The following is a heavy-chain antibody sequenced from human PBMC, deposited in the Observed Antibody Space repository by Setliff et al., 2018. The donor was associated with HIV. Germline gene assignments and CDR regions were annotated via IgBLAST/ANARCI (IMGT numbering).Heavy chain of an antibody. J-gene: IGHJ1*01. CDR1: NVSFNSYY. CDR3: ASDPYCSGDGCFRYYQH. V-gene: IGHV4-4*07. Sequence: SETLSLTCTVSNVSFNSYYWSWIRHPAGRALEWIGRIYSSGSTNYNPSLKSRVKMSIDTSKNQFSLKLSSVTAADTAVYFCASDPYCSGDGCFRYYQHWGRGTLVTVSS. CDR2: IYSSGST. D-gene: IGHD2-15*01.